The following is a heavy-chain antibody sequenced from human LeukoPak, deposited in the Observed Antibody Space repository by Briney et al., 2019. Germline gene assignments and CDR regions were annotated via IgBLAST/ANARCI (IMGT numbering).Heavy chain of an antibody. V-gene: IGHV3-23*01. CDR1: GFTFSSYA. CDR3: AKDQRELLIFVADAFDI. Sequence: GGSLRLSCAASGFTFSSYAMSWVRQAPGKGLEWVSAISGSGGSTYYADSVKGRFTISRDNSKNTLYLQMNSLRAEDTAVYYCAKDQRELLIFVADAFDIWGQGTMVTVSS. J-gene: IGHJ3*02. CDR2: ISGSGGST. D-gene: IGHD1-26*01.